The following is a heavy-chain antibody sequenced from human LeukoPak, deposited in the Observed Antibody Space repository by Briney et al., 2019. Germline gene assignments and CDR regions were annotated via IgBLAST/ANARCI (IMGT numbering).Heavy chain of an antibody. D-gene: IGHD6-13*01. CDR1: GFTFSSYW. V-gene: IGHV3-7*01. J-gene: IGHJ4*02. CDR2: IKQDGSEK. CDR3: AKDFPSLHSSSWRSTYYFDY. Sequence: QSGGSLRLSCAASGFTFSSYWMSWVRQAPGKGLEWVANIKQDGSEKYYVDSVKGRFTISRDNAKNSLYLQMNSLRAEDTAVYYCAKDFPSLHSSSWRSTYYFDYWGQGTLVTVSS.